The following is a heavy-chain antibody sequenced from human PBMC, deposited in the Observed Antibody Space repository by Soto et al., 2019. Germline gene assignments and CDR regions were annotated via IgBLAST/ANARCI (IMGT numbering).Heavy chain of an antibody. CDR2: ISGSGGST. D-gene: IGHD1-20*01. CDR3: AKDHGITGTPNYYYYMDV. Sequence: GGSLRLSCAASGCTFSSYAMSWVRQAPGKGLEWVSAISGSGGSTYYADSVKGRFTISRDNSKNTLYLQMNSLRAEDTAVYYCAKDHGITGTPNYYYYMDVWGKGTTVTVSS. CDR1: GCTFSSYA. J-gene: IGHJ6*03. V-gene: IGHV3-23*01.